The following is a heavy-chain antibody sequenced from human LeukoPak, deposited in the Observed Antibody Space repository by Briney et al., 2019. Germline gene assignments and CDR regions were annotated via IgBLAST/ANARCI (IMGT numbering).Heavy chain of an antibody. V-gene: IGHV3-30-3*01. D-gene: IGHD3-3*01. J-gene: IGHJ6*04. CDR1: GFTFSSYA. CDR3: AKDRLVLRFLEWLDV. CDR2: ISYDGSNK. Sequence: PGGSLRLSCAASGFTFSSYAMHWVRQAPGKGLEWVAVISYDGSNKYYADSVKGRFTISRDNAKNSLYLQMNSLRAEDTAVYYCAKDRLVLRFLEWLDVWGKGTTVTVSS.